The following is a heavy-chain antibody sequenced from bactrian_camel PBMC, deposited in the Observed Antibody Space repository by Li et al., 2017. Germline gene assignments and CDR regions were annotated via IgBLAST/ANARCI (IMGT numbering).Heavy chain of an antibody. Sequence: HVQLVESGGDLVQPGGSLRLSCAASGFVFSNYWLHWVRQAPGKGLERVAIINEGGSTTRYTDSVKGRFTISRDNVRNTLSLQMNSLKPEDTATYYCLSGDGLVTTDAAVRTWGQGTQVTVS. D-gene: IGHD2*01. CDR1: GFVFSNYW. J-gene: IGHJ4*01. CDR3: LSGDGLVTTDAAVRT. V-gene: IGHV3S1*01. CDR2: INEGGSTT.